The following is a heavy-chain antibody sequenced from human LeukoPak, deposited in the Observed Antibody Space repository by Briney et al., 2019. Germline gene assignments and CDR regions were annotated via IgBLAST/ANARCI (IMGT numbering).Heavy chain of an antibody. CDR1: GGSISSYY. CDR3: ARELYYYDSSGYYTHFDY. Sequence: PSESLSLACSVSGGSISSYYWSWILQPAGKGLECIGRIYTSGSTNYNPSLKSRVTISVDTSKHQFSLKLSSVTAADTAVYYCARELYYYDSSGYYTHFDYWGQGTLVTVSS. V-gene: IGHV4-4*07. J-gene: IGHJ4*02. D-gene: IGHD3-22*01. CDR2: IYTSGST.